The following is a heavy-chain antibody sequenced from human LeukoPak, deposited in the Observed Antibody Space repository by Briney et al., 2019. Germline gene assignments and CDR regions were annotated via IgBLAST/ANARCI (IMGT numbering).Heavy chain of an antibody. CDR2: IYHSGST. J-gene: IGHJ5*02. CDR3: ARVGGRLVLFAAAAGPTYDWFDP. V-gene: IGHV4-38-2*02. Sequence: SETLSLTCTVSGGSISSYYWSWIRQPPGKGLEWIGSIYHSGSTYYNPSLKSRVTISVDTSKNQFSLKLSSVTAADTAVYYCARVGGRLVLFAAAAGPTYDWFDPWGQGTLVTVSS. D-gene: IGHD6-13*01. CDR1: GGSISSYY.